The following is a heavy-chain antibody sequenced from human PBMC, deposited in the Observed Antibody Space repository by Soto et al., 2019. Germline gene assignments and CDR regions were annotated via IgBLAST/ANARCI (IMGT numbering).Heavy chain of an antibody. CDR3: ATSFHFPYYYGMDV. D-gene: IGHD3-3*02. V-gene: IGHV1-69*12. CDR2: IIPIFGTA. Sequence: QVQLVQSGAEVKKPGSSVKVSCKASGGTFSSYAITWVRQAPGHGLEWMGGIIPIFGTADYAQKFQGRVTITADDSTSTASMELSRLRSEDSAVYSCATSFHFPYYYGMDVWGQVTPVTVSS. CDR1: GGTFSSYA. J-gene: IGHJ6*02.